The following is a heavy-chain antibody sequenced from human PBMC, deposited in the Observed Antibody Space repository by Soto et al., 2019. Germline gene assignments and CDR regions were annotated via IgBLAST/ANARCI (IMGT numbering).Heavy chain of an antibody. Sequence: GGSLRLSCAASGFTFTIYAMSWVRQSPGKGLEWVSTISGSGGSTYYADAVKGRFTISRDNSMGTLYLQMKSLRVEDTAIYYCAKEVSLGSTVDLGYWGQGTLVTVSS. D-gene: IGHD7-27*01. J-gene: IGHJ4*02. V-gene: IGHV3-23*01. CDR1: GFTFTIYA. CDR3: AKEVSLGSTVDLGY. CDR2: ISGSGGST.